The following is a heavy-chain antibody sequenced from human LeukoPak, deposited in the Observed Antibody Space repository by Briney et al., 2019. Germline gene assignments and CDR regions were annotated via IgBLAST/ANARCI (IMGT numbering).Heavy chain of an antibody. V-gene: IGHV3-69-1*02. Sequence: GGSLRLSCSPSGFTFIDYDMNWARQAPGKGLDGVSSISGLSTHIYYGDSVKGRFSISRDNAKNSVYLQMNSLGVEDTAIYYCGRAFPPLRTSSAGDLWGQGILVTVSS. CDR1: GFTFIDYD. D-gene: IGHD3-16*01. J-gene: IGHJ4*02. CDR2: ISGLSTHI. CDR3: GRAFPPLRTSSAGDL.